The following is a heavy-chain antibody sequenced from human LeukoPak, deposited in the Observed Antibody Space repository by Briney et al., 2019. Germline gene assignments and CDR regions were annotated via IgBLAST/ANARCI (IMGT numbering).Heavy chain of an antibody. D-gene: IGHD4-17*01. J-gene: IGHJ3*02. V-gene: IGHV4-4*07. CDR3: ARSGDYVTNDAFDI. Sequence: SETLSLTCTVSGGSISNYYWRWIRQPAGKGLEWIGRIYTSGSTNYNPSLKSRVTMSVDTSKNQFSLELSSVTAADTAVYYCARSGDYVTNDAFDIWGQGTMVTVSS. CDR1: GGSISNYY. CDR2: IYTSGST.